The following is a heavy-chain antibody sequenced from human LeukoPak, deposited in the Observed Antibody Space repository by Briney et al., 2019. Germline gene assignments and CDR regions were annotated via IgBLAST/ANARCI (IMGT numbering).Heavy chain of an antibody. CDR1: GFIFSRYW. D-gene: IGHD3-3*01. Sequence: PGGSLRLSCAASGFIFSRYWMSWVRQAPGKGLEWVANTNQNGNETYYVDSVRGRFTISRDTAKNSLSLQMNSLRAEDTAVYYCARSRYDVVYFDYWGQGTLVTVSS. V-gene: IGHV3-7*01. CDR3: ARSRYDVVYFDY. J-gene: IGHJ4*02. CDR2: TNQNGNET.